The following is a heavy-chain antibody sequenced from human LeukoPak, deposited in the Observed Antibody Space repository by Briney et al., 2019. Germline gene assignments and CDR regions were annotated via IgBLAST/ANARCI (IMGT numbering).Heavy chain of an antibody. CDR2: IKSKIDGETT. V-gene: IGHV3-15*01. CDR3: TTEVGVSFGVRYFDH. J-gene: IGHJ4*02. D-gene: IGHD3-10*01. CDR1: GFTFSNAW. Sequence: GGSLRLSCAASGFTFSNAWMSWVRQAPGKGLEWVGHIKSKIDGETTGYAAPVKGRFTISRDDSKNMLYLQMNSLKTEDTAVYYCTTEVGVSFGVRYFDHWGQGT.